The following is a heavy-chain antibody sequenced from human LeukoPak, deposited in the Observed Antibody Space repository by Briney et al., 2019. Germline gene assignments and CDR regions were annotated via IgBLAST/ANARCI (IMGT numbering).Heavy chain of an antibody. CDR2: INEDGGEK. D-gene: IGHD4-17*01. CDR3: VYSGDYEKGY. J-gene: IGHJ4*02. CDR1: GFTFNTYW. V-gene: IGHV3-7*01. Sequence: GGSLRLSCAASGFTFNTYWMSWVRQAPGKGLEWVANINEDGGEKYYVDSVKGRIIISRDNARNSLYLQMNSLRAEDTAVYYCVYSGDYEKGYWGQGTLVTVSS.